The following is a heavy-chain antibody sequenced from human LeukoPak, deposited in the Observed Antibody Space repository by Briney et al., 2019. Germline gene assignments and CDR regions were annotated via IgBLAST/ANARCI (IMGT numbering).Heavy chain of an antibody. CDR2: ISAYNGNT. J-gene: IGHJ4*02. CDR3: ARGSRDGYKAGPFDY. V-gene: IGHV1-18*01. D-gene: IGHD5-24*01. Sequence: GASVKVSCKASGYTFINYAITWVRQAPGQGPEWMGWISAYNGNTNYAQNLQGRVTMTTDESTSTAYMELSSLRSEDTAVYYCARGSRDGYKAGPFDYWGQGTLVTVSS. CDR1: GYTFINYA.